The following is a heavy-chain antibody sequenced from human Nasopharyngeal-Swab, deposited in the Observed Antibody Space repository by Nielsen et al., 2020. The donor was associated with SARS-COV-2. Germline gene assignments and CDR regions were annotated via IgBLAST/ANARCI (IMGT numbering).Heavy chain of an antibody. D-gene: IGHD1-26*01. CDR2: ISASGSST. CDR3: AKESGSYLYYYYGMDV. CDR1: GSTFRGCS. Sequence: GESLKISCAATGSTFRGCSMSWVRQAPGKGLEWVSAISASGSSTYYADSVKGRFTISRDNSQNTLYLQMSSLRVEDTAVYYCAKESGSYLYYYYGMDVWGQGTTVTVSS. V-gene: IGHV3-23*01. J-gene: IGHJ6*02.